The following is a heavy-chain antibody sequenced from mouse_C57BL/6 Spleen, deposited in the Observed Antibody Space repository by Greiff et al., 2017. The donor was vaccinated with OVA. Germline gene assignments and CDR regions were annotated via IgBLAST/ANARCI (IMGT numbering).Heavy chain of an antibody. D-gene: IGHD1-1*01. CDR1: GYTFTSYW. J-gene: IGHJ3*01. CDR3: ALPGSYYGSSFWFAY. CDR2: INPSSGYT. Sequence: VQRVESGAELAKPGASVKLSRKASGYTFTSYWMHWVKQRPGQGLEWIGYINPSSGYTKYNQKFKDKATLTADKSSSTAYMQLSSLTYEDSAVYYCALPGSYYGSSFWFAYWGQGTLVTVSA. V-gene: IGHV1-7*01.